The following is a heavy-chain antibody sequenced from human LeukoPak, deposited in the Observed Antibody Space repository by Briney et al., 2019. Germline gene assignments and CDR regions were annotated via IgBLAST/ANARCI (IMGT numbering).Heavy chain of an antibody. Sequence: SVKVSCKASGGTFSSYAISWVRQAPGPGLEWMGGIIPIFGTANYAQKFQGRVTITADESTSTAYMELSSLRSEDTAVYYCASFLGEGCSSTSCYIASWFDPWGQGTLVTVSS. V-gene: IGHV1-69*01. CDR2: IIPIFGTA. CDR1: GGTFSSYA. D-gene: IGHD2-2*02. CDR3: ASFLGEGCSSTSCYIASWFDP. J-gene: IGHJ5*02.